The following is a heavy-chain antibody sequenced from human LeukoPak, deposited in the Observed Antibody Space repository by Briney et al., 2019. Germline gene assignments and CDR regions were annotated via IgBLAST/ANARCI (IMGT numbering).Heavy chain of an antibody. CDR2: INPNSGGT. Sequence: ASVKVSCKASGYTFTGYYMHWVRQAPGQGLEWMGWINPNSGGTNYAQKFQGRVTMTRDTSISTAYMELSRLRSDDTAVYYCARDYYDSSGYYLPDAFDIWGQGTMVTVSS. CDR3: ARDYYDSSGYYLPDAFDI. D-gene: IGHD3-22*01. CDR1: GYTFTGYY. V-gene: IGHV1-2*02. J-gene: IGHJ3*02.